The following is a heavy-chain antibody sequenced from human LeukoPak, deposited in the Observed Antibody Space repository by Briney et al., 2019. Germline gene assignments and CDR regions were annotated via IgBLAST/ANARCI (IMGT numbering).Heavy chain of an antibody. CDR2: INHSGST. CDR1: GGSFSGYY. CDR3: ARRYSSSWSPGWFDP. J-gene: IGHJ5*02. Sequence: SETLSLTCAVYGGSFSGYYWSWIRQPPGKGLEWIGEINHSGSTNYNPSLKSRVTISVDTSKNQFSLKRSSVTAADTAVYYCARRYSSSWSPGWFDPWGQGALVTVSS. D-gene: IGHD6-13*01. V-gene: IGHV4-34*01.